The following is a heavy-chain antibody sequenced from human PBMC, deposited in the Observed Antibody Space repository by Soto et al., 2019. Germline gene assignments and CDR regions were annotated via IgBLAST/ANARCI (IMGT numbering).Heavy chain of an antibody. CDR2: IYYSGST. CDR1: GGSISSGGYY. Sequence: PSETLSLTCTFSGGSISSGGYYWSWIRQHPGKGLEWIGYIYYSGSTYYNPSLKSRVTISVDTSKNQFSLKLSSVTAADTAVYYCASVYSSGYYHWFDPWGQGTLVTVSS. CDR3: ASVYSSGYYHWFDP. D-gene: IGHD3-22*01. J-gene: IGHJ5*02. V-gene: IGHV4-31*03.